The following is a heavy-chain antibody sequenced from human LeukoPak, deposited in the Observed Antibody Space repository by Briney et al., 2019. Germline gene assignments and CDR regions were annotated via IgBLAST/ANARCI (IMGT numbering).Heavy chain of an antibody. CDR2: FYRGGDT. J-gene: IGHJ4*02. D-gene: IGHD1-26*01. CDR1: GFTVTSNY. V-gene: IGHV3-53*01. CDR3: AGGQEGATFDY. Sequence: GGSLRLSCAASGFTVTSNYMSWVRQAPGKGLEWVSVFYRGGDTYYADSVKGRFTISRDNSKNTLYLQMNSLRAEDTAVYYCAGGQEGATFDYWGQGTLVTVSS.